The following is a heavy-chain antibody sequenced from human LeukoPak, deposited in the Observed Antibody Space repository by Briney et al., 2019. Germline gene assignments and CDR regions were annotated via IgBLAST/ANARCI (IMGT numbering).Heavy chain of an antibody. CDR1: GFTFTNYW. J-gene: IGHJ4*02. D-gene: IGHD1-26*01. CDR3: ARGSEWELLGSCDY. V-gene: IGHV3-7*01. Sequence: GGSLRLSCAASGFTFTNYWMTWVRQAPGKGLEWVANIKQDGSEKYVDSVKGRFTISRDNAKNSLYLQMNSLRAEDTAVYYCARGSEWELLGSCDYWGQGTLVTVSS. CDR2: IKQDGSEK.